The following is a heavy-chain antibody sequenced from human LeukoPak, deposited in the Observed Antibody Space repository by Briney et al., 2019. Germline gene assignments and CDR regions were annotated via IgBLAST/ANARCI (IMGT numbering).Heavy chain of an antibody. D-gene: IGHD3-10*01. CDR1: GGSISSSSHY. CDR3: AAAVVGELSGFDY. CDR2: IYYSGST. V-gene: IGHV4-39*01. Sequence: PSDTLSLICTVSGGSISSSSHYWGWIRQPPAKGLERIGSIYYSGSTYYHPSLKGRVTISVDTSKNQFALRLSSVTAADTAVYYCAAAVVGELSGFDYWGQGTLVTVSS. J-gene: IGHJ4*02.